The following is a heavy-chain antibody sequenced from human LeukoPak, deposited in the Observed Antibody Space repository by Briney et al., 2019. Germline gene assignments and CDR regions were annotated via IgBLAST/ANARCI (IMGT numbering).Heavy chain of an antibody. V-gene: IGHV3-23*01. D-gene: IGHD3-22*01. CDR1: GFTFSAYA. CDR3: AKHDPRRVVITNWFDP. J-gene: IGHJ5*02. Sequence: GGSLRLSCAASGFTFSAYAISWVRQAPGKGLEWVSAISGSGGITYYADSVKGRFTISRGNSKNTLYLQMNSLRAEDTAVYYCAKHDPRRVVITNWFDPWGQGTLATLPS. CDR2: ISGSGGIT.